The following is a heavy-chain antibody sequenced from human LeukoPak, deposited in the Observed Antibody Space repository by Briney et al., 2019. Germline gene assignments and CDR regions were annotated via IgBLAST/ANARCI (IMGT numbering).Heavy chain of an antibody. V-gene: IGHV4-59*01. Sequence: SETLSLTCTVSGGSISSYYWSWIRQPPGKGLEWIGYIYYSGSTNYNPSLKGRVTISVDTSKNQFSLKLSSVTAADTAVYYCARDYYDSSGYFDYWGQGTLVTVSS. CDR2: IYYSGST. CDR3: ARDYYDSSGYFDY. J-gene: IGHJ4*02. D-gene: IGHD3-22*01. CDR1: GGSISSYY.